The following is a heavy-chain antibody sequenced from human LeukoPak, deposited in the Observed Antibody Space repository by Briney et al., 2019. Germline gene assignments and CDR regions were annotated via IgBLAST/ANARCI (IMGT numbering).Heavy chain of an antibody. CDR3: ARDDGGYCSSTSCYLGWFDP. D-gene: IGHD2-2*03. CDR1: GFAFSSYA. Sequence: GGSLRLSCAASGFAFSSYAMNWVRQAPGKGLEWVSSITSTSSYIYYADSVKGRFTISRDNAKNSLYLQMNSLRAEDTAVYYCARDDGGYCSSTSCYLGWFDPWGQGTLVTVSS. J-gene: IGHJ5*02. V-gene: IGHV3-21*01. CDR2: ITSTSSYI.